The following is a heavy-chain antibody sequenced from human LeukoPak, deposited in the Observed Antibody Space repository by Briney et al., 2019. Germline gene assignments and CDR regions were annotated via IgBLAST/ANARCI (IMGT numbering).Heavy chain of an antibody. CDR2: ILSSGST. D-gene: IGHD1-14*01. J-gene: IGHJ3*02. Sequence: SETLSLTCTVSGGSINNYYWSWIRQPPGKGLEWIGYILSSGSTNYNPSVKSRVTISVDTSKNQFSLRLSSVTAADTAVYFCARTNQISETAFDIWGQDTMDLVSS. V-gene: IGHV4-59*01. CDR3: ARTNQISETAFDI. CDR1: GGSINNYY.